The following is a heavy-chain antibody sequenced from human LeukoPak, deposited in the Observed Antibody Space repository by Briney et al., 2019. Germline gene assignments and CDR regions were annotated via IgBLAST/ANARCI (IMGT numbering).Heavy chain of an antibody. CDR1: GASISTYY. Sequence: SETLSLTCTVSGASISTYYWSWIRQPPGKGLEWIGYIYTTRSTNYNPSLKSRVTISVDTSKNQFSLNLSSVTAADTAVYYCASHDYGDPVDAFDFWGQGTMVTVSS. CDR2: IYTTRST. V-gene: IGHV4-4*08. J-gene: IGHJ3*01. D-gene: IGHD4-17*01. CDR3: ASHDYGDPVDAFDF.